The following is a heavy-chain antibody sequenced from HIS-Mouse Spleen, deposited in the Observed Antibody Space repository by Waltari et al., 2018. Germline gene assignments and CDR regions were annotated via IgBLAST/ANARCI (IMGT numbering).Heavy chain of an antibody. D-gene: IGHD6-13*01. J-gene: IGHJ2*01. Sequence: QLQLQESGPGLVKPSETLSLTCTVSGGSISSSSYYLGWIRQPPGKGLGWIGGINLRGRPDDHPTPKSRVTISVDTAKTQFSLKVSSVTAADTAVYYCAREIPYSSSWYDWYFDLWGRGTLVTVSS. CDR1: GGSISSSSYY. CDR3: AREIPYSSSWYDWYFDL. V-gene: IGHV4-39*07. CDR2: INLRGRP.